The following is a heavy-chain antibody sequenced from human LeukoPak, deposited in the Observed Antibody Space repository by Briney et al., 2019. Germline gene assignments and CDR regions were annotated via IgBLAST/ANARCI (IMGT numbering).Heavy chain of an antibody. V-gene: IGHV4-59*01. CDR3: ARSSGFWSGRFDY. Sequence: PSETLSLTCTVSGGSISDYYWSWIRQSAGKGLEWIGYIYYSGSTNYNPSLKSRVTISVDTSKNQFSLKLSSVTAADTAVYYCARSSGFWSGRFDYWGQGTLVTVSS. CDR1: GGSISDYY. J-gene: IGHJ4*02. D-gene: IGHD3-3*01. CDR2: IYYSGST.